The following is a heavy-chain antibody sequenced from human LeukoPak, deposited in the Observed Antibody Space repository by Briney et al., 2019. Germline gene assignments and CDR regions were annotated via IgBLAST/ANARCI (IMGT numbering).Heavy chain of an antibody. CDR2: LNTDGSST. J-gene: IGHJ6*02. Sequence: PGGSLRLSCAASGFTFSSYGMHWVRQTPGKGLVWVSYLNTDGSSTTYADSVEGRFTISRDNAKNTLYLQMNSLRAEDTAVYYCARTGIAVAGTHSYYYNYGMDVWGHGTTVTVSS. V-gene: IGHV3-74*01. D-gene: IGHD6-19*01. CDR3: ARTGIAVAGTHSYYYNYGMDV. CDR1: GFTFSSYG.